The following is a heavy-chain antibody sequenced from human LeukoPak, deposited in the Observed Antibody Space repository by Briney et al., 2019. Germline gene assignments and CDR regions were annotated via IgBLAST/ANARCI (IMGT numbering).Heavy chain of an antibody. D-gene: IGHD3-10*01. CDR2: IYYSGST. J-gene: IGHJ5*02. CDR3: ARLPLWFGGGTDPNWFDH. CDR1: GYSISSSYY. V-gene: IGHV4-38-2*02. Sequence: SETLSLTCTVSGYSISSSYYWGWIRQPPGKGLEWIGSIYYSGSTYYNPSLKSRVTISVDTSKNQFSLKLSSVTAADTAVYYCARLPLWFGGGTDPNWFDHWGQGTLVTVSS.